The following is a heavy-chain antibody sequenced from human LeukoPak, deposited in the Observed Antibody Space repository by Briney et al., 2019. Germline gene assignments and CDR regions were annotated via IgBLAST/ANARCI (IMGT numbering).Heavy chain of an antibody. J-gene: IGHJ2*01. Sequence: SETLSLTCTVSGGSISSYYWSWIRQPAGKGLEWIGRIYTSGSTNYNPSLKSRVTMSVDTSKNQFSPKLSSVTAADTAVYYCARDRYNWNYGTRYFDLWGRGTLVTVSS. D-gene: IGHD1-7*01. CDR2: IYTSGST. CDR1: GGSISSYY. CDR3: ARDRYNWNYGTRYFDL. V-gene: IGHV4-4*07.